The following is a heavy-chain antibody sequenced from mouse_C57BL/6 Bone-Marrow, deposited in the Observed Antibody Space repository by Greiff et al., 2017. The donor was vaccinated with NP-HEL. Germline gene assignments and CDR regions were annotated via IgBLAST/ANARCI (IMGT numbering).Heavy chain of an antibody. V-gene: IGHV1-81*01. CDR3: ARSLTVTTGLY. CDR2: FYPRNGNT. CDR1: GYTFTSYG. D-gene: IGHD1-1*01. Sequence: VQLQQSGAELARPGASVKLSCKASGYTFTSYGISWVKQRPGQGLEWIGEFYPRNGNTYYNEKFKGKATLTADKSSSTAYTELRGLTSEDSAVYCCARSLTVTTGLYWGQGTTLTVSS. J-gene: IGHJ2*01.